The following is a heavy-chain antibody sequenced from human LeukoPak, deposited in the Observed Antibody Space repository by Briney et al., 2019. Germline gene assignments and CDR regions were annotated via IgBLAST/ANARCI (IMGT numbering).Heavy chain of an antibody. CDR1: GFTFSSFA. D-gene: IGHD4-17*01. J-gene: IGHJ4*02. CDR3: AKDLPDYGDYIEGY. Sequence: GGSLRLSCAASGFTFSSFAMSWVRQAPGKGLEWVPTISGSGGSTNYADSVKGRFTFSRDNSKNTLYLQMNSLRAEDTAVYYCAKDLPDYGDYIEGYWGLGTLVTVSS. CDR2: ISGSGGST. V-gene: IGHV3-23*01.